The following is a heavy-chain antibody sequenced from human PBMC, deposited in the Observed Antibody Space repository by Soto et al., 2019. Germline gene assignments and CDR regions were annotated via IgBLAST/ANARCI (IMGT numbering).Heavy chain of an antibody. J-gene: IGHJ4*02. CDR2: ISGSGTST. Sequence: AGRSLRLSCTASGFTFSHFVMSWFRQAPGRGLEWVSAISGSGTSTFYADSVKGRFIISRDSSMDTLYLQLNSLRAEDTAVYFCARVQFRQFGNILDYWGQGSLV. D-gene: IGHD3-10*01. V-gene: IGHV3-23*01. CDR1: GFTFSHFV. CDR3: ARVQFRQFGNILDY.